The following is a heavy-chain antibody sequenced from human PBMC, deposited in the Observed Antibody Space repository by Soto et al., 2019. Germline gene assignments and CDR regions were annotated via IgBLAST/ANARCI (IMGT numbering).Heavy chain of an antibody. J-gene: IGHJ6*02. Sequence: QVQLQESGPGLVKPSETLSLTCTVSGGSISSYYWSWIRQPAGKGLEWIGRIYTSGSTNYNPSLNSRVTVSIDTSKNQFSLKLSSVTAADTAVDYCAGNIVLVPAAPTYYGMDVWGQGTTVTVSS. D-gene: IGHD2-2*01. CDR1: GGSISSYY. V-gene: IGHV4-4*07. CDR2: IYTSGST. CDR3: AGNIVLVPAAPTYYGMDV.